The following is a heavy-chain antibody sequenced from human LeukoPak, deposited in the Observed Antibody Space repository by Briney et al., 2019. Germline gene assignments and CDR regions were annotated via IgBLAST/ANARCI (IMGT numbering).Heavy chain of an antibody. V-gene: IGHV3-23*01. D-gene: IGHD3-3*02. CDR1: GFTFNSHA. Sequence: GGSLRLSCAASGFTFNSHAMSWVRQAPGRGLEWVSAISGSGAYTYYADSVKGRFTISRDNSKNTLSLQMNSLRVGDTAVYYCAKGIPEESFFAPGGQEPLVPVS. J-gene: IGHJ5*02. CDR3: AKGIPEESFFAP. CDR2: ISGSGAYT.